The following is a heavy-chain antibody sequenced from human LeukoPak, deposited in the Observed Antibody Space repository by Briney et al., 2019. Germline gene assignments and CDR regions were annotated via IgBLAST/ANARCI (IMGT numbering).Heavy chain of an antibody. V-gene: IGHV3-21*01. Sequence: PGGSLRLSCAASGFTFSSYSMNWVRQAPGKGLEWVSSISSSSSYIYYADSVKGRFTISRDNAKNSLYLQMNSLRVEDTAVYYCARGLGDYMGVSGYWGQGILVTVSS. CDR2: ISSSSSYI. CDR1: GFTFSSYS. J-gene: IGHJ4*02. D-gene: IGHD3-10*01. CDR3: ARGLGDYMGVSGY.